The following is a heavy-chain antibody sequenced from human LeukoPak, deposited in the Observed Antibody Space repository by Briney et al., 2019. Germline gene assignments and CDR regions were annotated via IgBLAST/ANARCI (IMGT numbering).Heavy chain of an antibody. J-gene: IGHJ3*02. D-gene: IGHD2-15*01. CDR3: AKDRSYCSGGSCYPGAFDI. CDR1: GFTVSRNY. Sequence: GGSLRLSCAASGFTVSRNYMNWVRQAPGKGLEWVSVIYSGGSTYYADSVKGRFTISRDNSKNTLYLQMDSLRAEDTAVYYCAKDRSYCSGGSCYPGAFDIWGQGTMVTVSA. CDR2: IYSGGST. V-gene: IGHV3-53*01.